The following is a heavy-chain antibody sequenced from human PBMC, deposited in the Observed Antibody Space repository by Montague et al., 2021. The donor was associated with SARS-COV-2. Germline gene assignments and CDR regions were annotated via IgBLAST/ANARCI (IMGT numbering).Heavy chain of an antibody. CDR3: SRGGGMIRGVVDF. CDR2: ISRSGDRT. V-gene: IGHV3-20*01. D-gene: IGHD3-10*01. J-gene: IGHJ4*02. CDR1: GFTFDDYG. Sequence: SLRLSCAASGFTFDDYGMSWVRQAPGKGLEWVSGISRSGDRTAYGDSVKGRFTIPRDNAKNSLYLQMNSLTVEDTAFYHCSRGGGMIRGVVDFWGQGILVSVSS.